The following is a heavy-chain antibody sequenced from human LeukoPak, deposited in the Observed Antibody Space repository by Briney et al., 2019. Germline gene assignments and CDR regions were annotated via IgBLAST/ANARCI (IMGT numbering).Heavy chain of an antibody. V-gene: IGHV3-33*06. Sequence: PGGSLRLSCAASGFTFSSYGMHWVRQAPGKGLEWVAVIWYDGSNKYYADSVKGRFTISRDNSKNTLYLQMNSLRAEDTAVYYCAKDSVGATGAGWFDPWGQRTLVTVSS. D-gene: IGHD1-26*01. J-gene: IGHJ5*02. CDR2: IWYDGSNK. CDR3: AKDSVGATGAGWFDP. CDR1: GFTFSSYG.